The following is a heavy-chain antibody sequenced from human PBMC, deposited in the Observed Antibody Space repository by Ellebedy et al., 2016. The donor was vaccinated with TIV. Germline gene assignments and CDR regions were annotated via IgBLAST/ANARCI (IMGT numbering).Heavy chain of an antibody. Sequence: PGGSLRLSCSASGFTFSSYAMPWVRQAPGKGLEFVSAIGGNGDTYYADSVKGRFTISRDDSKNALYLQMSSLRSEDTAVYYCVKDRGWLQTDDAFDIWGQGTKVTVSS. V-gene: IGHV3-64D*09. CDR2: IGGNGDT. CDR3: VKDRGWLQTDDAFDI. CDR1: GFTFSSYA. D-gene: IGHD5-18*01. J-gene: IGHJ3*02.